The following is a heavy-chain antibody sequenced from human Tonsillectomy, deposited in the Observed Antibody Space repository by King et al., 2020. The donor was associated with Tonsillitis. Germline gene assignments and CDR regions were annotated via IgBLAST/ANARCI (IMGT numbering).Heavy chain of an antibody. J-gene: IGHJ6*02. V-gene: IGHV3-30*03. D-gene: IGHD5-12*01. CDR1: GFTFTSYG. Sequence: QLVQSGGGVVQPGRSLRLSCAASGFTFTSYGMHWVRQAPGKGLEWVAIISYDGSNKYYADSVRGRFTISRDNSKNTLYLQMSSLRAEVTAVYYCASSGYDFGNFYYGLDVWGQGTTVTVSS. CDR2: ISYDGSNK. CDR3: ASSGYDFGNFYYGLDV.